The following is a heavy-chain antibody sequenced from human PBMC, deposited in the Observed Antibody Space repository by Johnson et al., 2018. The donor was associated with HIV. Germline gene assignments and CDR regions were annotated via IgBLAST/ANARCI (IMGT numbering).Heavy chain of an antibody. J-gene: IGHJ3*02. V-gene: IGHV3-30*04. CDR2: ISYDGSNK. Sequence: VQLVESGGGVVQPGRSLRLSCAASGFTFSSYAMHWVRQAPGKGLEWVAVISYDGSNKYYADSVKGRFTISRDNSKNTLYLQMNSLRAEDTAVYYCAKDSRRMGGLDAFDIWGQGTMVTVSS. CDR1: GFTFSSYA. CDR3: AKDSRRMGGLDAFDI. D-gene: IGHD1-26*01.